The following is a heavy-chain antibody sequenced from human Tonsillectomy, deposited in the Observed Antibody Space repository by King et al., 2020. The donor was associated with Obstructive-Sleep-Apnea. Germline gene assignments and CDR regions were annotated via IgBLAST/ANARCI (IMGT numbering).Heavy chain of an antibody. CDR3: AKDGGTTKNDAFDI. CDR1: GLTFSSYA. V-gene: IGHV3-23*04. D-gene: IGHD1-1*01. CDR2: ISGSGSST. Sequence: VQLVESGGGLVQPGGSLRLSCGNSGLTFSSYAMSWVRQAPGKGLEWVSAISGSGSSTFYADSVKGRFTISRDNSKDTMYLQMNSMRAEDTAVYYCAKDGGTTKNDAFDIWGQGTMVTVSS. J-gene: IGHJ3*02.